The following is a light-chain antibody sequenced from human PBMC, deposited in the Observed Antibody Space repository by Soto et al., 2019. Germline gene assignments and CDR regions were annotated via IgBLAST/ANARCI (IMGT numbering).Light chain of an antibody. CDR3: QSYDSSLSGYV. CDR1: SSNIGAGYD. Sequence: QSALTQPPSVSGSPGQRVTISCTGSSSNIGAGYDVHWYQQLPGTAPKLLIYGNSNRPSGVPDRFSGSKSGTSASLAIPGLQAEDEADYYCQSYDSSLSGYVFGTGTKVTVL. CDR2: GNS. J-gene: IGLJ1*01. V-gene: IGLV1-40*01.